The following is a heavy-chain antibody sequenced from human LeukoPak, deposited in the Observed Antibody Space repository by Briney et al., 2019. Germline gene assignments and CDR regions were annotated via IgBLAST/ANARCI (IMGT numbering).Heavy chain of an antibody. V-gene: IGHV1-46*01. CDR3: EDGIRDFDWLLDY. CDR1: GYTFTRAY. D-gene: IGHD3-9*01. CDR2: INPSGGST. Sequence: ASVKVYCQASGYTFTRAYMHWVRQAPGQGLEWMGIINPSGGSTSYAQKFQGRVTMTRDMSTSTVYMELSSLRSEDSFFFHAEDGIRDFDWLLDYWGQGTLVTVSS. J-gene: IGHJ4*02.